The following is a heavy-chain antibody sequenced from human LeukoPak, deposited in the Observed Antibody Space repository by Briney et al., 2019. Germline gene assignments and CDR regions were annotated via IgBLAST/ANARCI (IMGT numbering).Heavy chain of an antibody. Sequence: PSETLSLTCTVSGGSISSSSYYWGWIRQPPGKGLEWIGSIYYSGSTYYNPSLKSRVTISVDTSKNQSSLKLSSVTAADTAVYYCASTIAVAGTAWFDPWGQGTLVTVSS. J-gene: IGHJ5*02. CDR2: IYYSGST. D-gene: IGHD6-19*01. V-gene: IGHV4-39*01. CDR1: GGSISSSSYY. CDR3: ASTIAVAGTAWFDP.